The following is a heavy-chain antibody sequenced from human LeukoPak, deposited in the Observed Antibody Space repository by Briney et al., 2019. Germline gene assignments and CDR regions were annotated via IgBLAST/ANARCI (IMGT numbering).Heavy chain of an antibody. Sequence: LSGGSLRLSCAASGFTFSSYAMSWVRQAPGKGLERVSVISDSGGSRVYTDSVKGRFTISRDNSKNTLFLQMNSLRAEDTAVYYCAKGHIVVVPSTRYFDYWGQGTLVTVSS. CDR3: AKGHIVVVPSTRYFDY. D-gene: IGHD2-21*01. CDR1: GFTFSSYA. CDR2: ISDSGGSR. V-gene: IGHV3-23*01. J-gene: IGHJ4*02.